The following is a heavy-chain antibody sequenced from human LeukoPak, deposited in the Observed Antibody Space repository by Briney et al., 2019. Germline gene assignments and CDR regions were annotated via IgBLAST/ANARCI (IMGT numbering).Heavy chain of an antibody. J-gene: IGHJ4*02. V-gene: IGHV1-2*02. Sequence: ASVKVSCKASGYTFTGYYMHWVRQAPGQGLEWMGWINPNSGGTNFAQKFQGRVTMTRDTSIATAYMELNKLRSDDTAVYYCARASVVVTAYFDYWGQGTLVTVSS. CDR2: INPNSGGT. CDR1: GYTFTGYY. D-gene: IGHD2-21*02. CDR3: ARASVVVTAYFDY.